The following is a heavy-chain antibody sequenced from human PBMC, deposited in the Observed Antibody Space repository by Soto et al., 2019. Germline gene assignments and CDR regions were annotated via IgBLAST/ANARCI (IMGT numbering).Heavy chain of an antibody. CDR1: GFTFSWYT. CDR3: APFYFDSLDY. CDR2: ISSSSTYI. D-gene: IGHD3-22*01. Sequence: ESGGGLVKPGGSLRLSCAASGFTFSWYTMNWVRQAPGKGLEWVSSISSSSTYIYYADSVKGRFAISRDNAKNSLYLQMNSLRAEDTAVYYCAPFYFDSLDYWGQGTLVTVSS. J-gene: IGHJ4*02. V-gene: IGHV3-21*01.